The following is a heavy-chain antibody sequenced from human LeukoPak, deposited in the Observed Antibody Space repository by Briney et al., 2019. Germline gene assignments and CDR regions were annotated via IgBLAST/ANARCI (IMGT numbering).Heavy chain of an antibody. CDR2: ISVSGST. V-gene: IGHV3-23*01. J-gene: IGHJ4*02. Sequence: GGSLRLSCAASGFTFSSYAMSWVRQAPGKGLEWVSRISVSGSTYYSDSVKGRFTISRDSSKNTMYLQMNSLRAEDTAVYYCAKGSGSSTWPSHFDYWGQGTLVTVSS. CDR1: GFTFSSYA. CDR3: AKGSGSSTWPSHFDY. D-gene: IGHD6-13*01.